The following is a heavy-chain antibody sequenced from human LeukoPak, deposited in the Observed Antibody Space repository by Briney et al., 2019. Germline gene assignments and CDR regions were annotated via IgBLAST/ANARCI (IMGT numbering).Heavy chain of an antibody. V-gene: IGHV1-69*04. J-gene: IGHJ5*02. CDR1: GGTFSSYA. D-gene: IGHD3-22*01. CDR2: IIPILGIA. Sequence: GASVKVSCKASGGTFSSYAISWVRQAPGQGLEWMGRIIPILGIANYAQKFQGRVTITADKSTSTAYMELSSLRSEDTAVYYCARVSDYYDSSGYCFGPWGQGTLVTVSS. CDR3: ARVSDYYDSSGYCFGP.